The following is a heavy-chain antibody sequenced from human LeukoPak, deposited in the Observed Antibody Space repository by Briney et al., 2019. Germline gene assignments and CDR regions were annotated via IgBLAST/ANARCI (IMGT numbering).Heavy chain of an antibody. Sequence: GGSLRLSCAASGFTVSSNYMTWVRQAPGKGLEWVSVIYLGGSTYYADSVKGRFTISRHNSKNTLFLRMNSLRAEDTAVYYCARVSVGYYDSSGMVDYWGQGTLVTVSS. CDR1: GFTVSSNY. CDR2: IYLGGST. V-gene: IGHV3-53*01. D-gene: IGHD3-22*01. CDR3: ARVSVGYYDSSGMVDY. J-gene: IGHJ4*02.